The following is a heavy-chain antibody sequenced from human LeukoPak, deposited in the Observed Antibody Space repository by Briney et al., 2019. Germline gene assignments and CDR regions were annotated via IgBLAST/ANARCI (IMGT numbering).Heavy chain of an antibody. CDR3: ATLRLSSTSAIPIHYYGMDV. D-gene: IGHD2-2*02. V-gene: IGHV1-24*01. CDR2: FDPEDGET. CDR1: GYTLTELS. J-gene: IGHJ6*02. Sequence: GASVNVSFTVSGYTLTELSMHWVRQAPGKGLEWMGGFDPEDGETIYAQKFQGRVTMTEDTSTDTAYMELSSLRSEDTAVYYCATLRLSSTSAIPIHYYGMDVWGQGTTVTVSS.